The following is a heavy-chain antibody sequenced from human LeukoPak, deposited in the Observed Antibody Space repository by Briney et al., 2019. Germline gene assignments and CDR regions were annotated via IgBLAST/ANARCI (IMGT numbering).Heavy chain of an antibody. V-gene: IGHV3-74*01. CDR2: INSDGSST. D-gene: IGHD5-24*01. J-gene: IGHJ5*02. CDR1: GVTFSSYG. Sequence: GSLRLSCSASGVTFSSYGMDGVRKAPGKGLVCVSRINSDGSSTSYADSVKGRFTISRDNAKNTLYLQMNSLRAEDTAVYYCARVLIATNWFDPWGQGTLVTVSS. CDR3: ARVLIATNWFDP.